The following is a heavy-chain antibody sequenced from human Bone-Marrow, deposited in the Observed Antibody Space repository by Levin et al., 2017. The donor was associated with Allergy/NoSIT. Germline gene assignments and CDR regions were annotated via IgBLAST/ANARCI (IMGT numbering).Heavy chain of an antibody. D-gene: IGHD2/OR15-2a*01. CDR2: IRSSGSST. J-gene: IGHJ6*02. V-gene: IGHV3-23*01. CDR1: GFIFSSYD. CDR3: AKDFFV. Sequence: GGSLRLSCAASGFIFSSYDMTWVRQAPGKGLEWVSAIRSSGSSTYYADSVKGRFTISRDNSNNTLYLQMNSLRAEDSTIYYCAKDFFVWGQGTTVTVSS.